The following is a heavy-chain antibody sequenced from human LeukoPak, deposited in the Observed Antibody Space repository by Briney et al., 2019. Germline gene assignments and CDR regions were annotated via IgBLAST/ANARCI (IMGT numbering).Heavy chain of an antibody. J-gene: IGHJ3*02. V-gene: IGHV1-2*02. CDR3: ARADQRTYYYGSGSYYAFDI. D-gene: IGHD3-10*01. CDR1: GYTFTGYY. Sequence: ASVKVSCKASGYTFTGYYMHWVRQAPGQGLEWMGWINPNSGGTNYAQKFQGRVTMTRDTSISTAYMELSRLRSDDTAVYYCARADQRTYYYGSGSYYAFDIWGQGTMVTVSS. CDR2: INPNSGGT.